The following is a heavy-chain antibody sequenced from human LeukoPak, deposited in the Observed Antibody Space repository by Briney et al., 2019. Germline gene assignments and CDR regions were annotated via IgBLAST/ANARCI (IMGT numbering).Heavy chain of an antibody. Sequence: ASVKVSCKASGYTFTGYYMHWVRQAPGQGLEWMGWINPNSGGTNYAQKFQGWVTMTRDTSISTAYMELSRLRSDDTAVYYCARDVVSGYNWFDPWGQGTLVTVSS. D-gene: IGHD2-21*01. CDR1: GYTFTGYY. V-gene: IGHV1-2*04. CDR3: ARDVVSGYNWFDP. J-gene: IGHJ5*02. CDR2: INPNSGGT.